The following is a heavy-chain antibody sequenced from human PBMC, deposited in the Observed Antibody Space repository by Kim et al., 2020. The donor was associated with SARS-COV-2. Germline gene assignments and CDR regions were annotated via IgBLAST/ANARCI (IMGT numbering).Heavy chain of an antibody. V-gene: IGHV3-15*01. J-gene: IGHJ4*02. CDR1: GFTFSNAW. D-gene: IGHD3-10*01. CDR3: TTDPPDGVRLWFGELLSPMDY. Sequence: GGSLRLSCAASGFTFSNAWMSWVRQAPGKGLEWVGRIKSKTDGGTTDYAAPVKGRFTISRDDSKNTLYLQMNSLKTEDTAVYYCTTDPPDGVRLWFGELLSPMDYWGQGTLVTVSS. CDR2: IKSKTDGGTT.